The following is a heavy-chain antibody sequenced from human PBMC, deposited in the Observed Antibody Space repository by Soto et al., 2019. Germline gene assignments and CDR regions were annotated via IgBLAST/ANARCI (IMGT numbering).Heavy chain of an antibody. CDR3: ARGHYDFWSGYFATIDY. D-gene: IGHD3-3*01. V-gene: IGHV4-59*08. CDR1: GGSISNYY. Sequence: SETLSLTCSVSGGSISNYYWSWIRQPPGKGLEWIGYIHYSGSTKYNPSLKSRVTISADTSKNQFSLKLSSVTATDTAVYYCARGHYDFWSGYFATIDYWGQGTLVTVSS. CDR2: IHYSGST. J-gene: IGHJ4*02.